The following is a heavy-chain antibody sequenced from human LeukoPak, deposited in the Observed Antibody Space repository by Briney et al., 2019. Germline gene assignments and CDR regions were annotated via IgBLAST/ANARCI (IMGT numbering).Heavy chain of an antibody. D-gene: IGHD3-3*02. CDR3: ARDEGSISWYGALDY. V-gene: IGHV3-33*01. Sequence: GGSLRLSCAASGFTFSSYGMHWVRQAPGKGLEWVAVILSDGGKEFYTDSVKGRFTISRDNSKNTLYLQMNSLRAEDTAVYYCARDEGSISWYGALDYWGQGTLVTVSS. CDR1: GFTFSSYG. J-gene: IGHJ4*02. CDR2: ILSDGGKE.